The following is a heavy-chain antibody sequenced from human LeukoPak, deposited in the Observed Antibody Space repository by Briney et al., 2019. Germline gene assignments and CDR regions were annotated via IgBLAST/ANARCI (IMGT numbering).Heavy chain of an antibody. Sequence: SETLSLTCTVSGGSISSYYWSWIRQPPGKGLEWIGYIYYSGSTNYNPSLKSRVTISVDTSKNQFSLKLSSVTAADTAVYYCARVGAVAGIIGWDYFDYWGQGTLVTVSS. CDR3: ARVGAVAGIIGWDYFDY. CDR2: IYYSGST. D-gene: IGHD6-19*01. V-gene: IGHV4-59*01. J-gene: IGHJ4*02. CDR1: GGSISSYY.